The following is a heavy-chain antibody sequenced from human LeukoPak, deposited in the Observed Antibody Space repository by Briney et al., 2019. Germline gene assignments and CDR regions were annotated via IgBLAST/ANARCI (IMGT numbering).Heavy chain of an antibody. J-gene: IGHJ4*02. CDR3: AHREGYDSSGYHPYFDY. D-gene: IGHD3-22*01. V-gene: IGHV2-5*01. Sequence: SGPTLVKPTQTLTLTCTFSGFSLSTSGVGVGWIRQPPGKALEWLALIYWNDDKRYSPSLKSRLTITKDTSKNLVVLTMTNMDPVDTATYYCAHREGYDSSGYHPYFDYWGQGTLVTVSS. CDR1: GFSLSTSGVG. CDR2: IYWNDDK.